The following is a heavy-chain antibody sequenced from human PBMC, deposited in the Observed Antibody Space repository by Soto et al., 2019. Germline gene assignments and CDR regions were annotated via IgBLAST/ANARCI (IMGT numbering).Heavy chain of an antibody. J-gene: IGHJ3*02. CDR3: ARVSVGGYCSGGSCYLDAFDI. V-gene: IGHV1-3*01. CDR2: INAGNGNT. Sequence: ASVKVSCKASGYTFTSYDINWVRQATGQGLEWMGWINAGNGNTKYSQKFQGRVTITRDTSASTAYMELSSLRSEDTAVYYCARVSVGGYCSGGSCYLDAFDIWGQGTMVTVSS. D-gene: IGHD2-15*01. CDR1: GYTFTSYD.